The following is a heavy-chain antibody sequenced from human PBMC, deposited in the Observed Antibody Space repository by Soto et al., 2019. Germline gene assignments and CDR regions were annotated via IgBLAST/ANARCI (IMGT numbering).Heavy chain of an antibody. CDR1: GGSISSYY. CDR2: IYYSGST. CDR3: ARQGRGDFDY. J-gene: IGHJ4*02. V-gene: IGHV4-59*08. Sequence: SETLSLTWTVSGGSISSYYWIWIRQPPGKGLEWIGYIYYSGSTNYNPSLKSRVTISVDTSKNQFSLKLSSVTAADTAVYYCARQGRGDFDYWGQGTLVTVSS.